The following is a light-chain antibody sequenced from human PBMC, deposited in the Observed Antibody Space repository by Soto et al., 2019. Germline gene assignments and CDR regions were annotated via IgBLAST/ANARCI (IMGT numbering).Light chain of an antibody. CDR1: SSNIGNNY. V-gene: IGLV1-51*01. J-gene: IGLJ2*01. CDR3: GTWDSSRSAVV. Sequence: QSVLTQPPSVSAAPGQGVTICCSGSSSNIGNNYVYWYQQLPGTAPKLLMYANNKRPSGIPDRFSGSKSGTSATLGITGLQTGDEAEYYCGTWDSSRSAVVFGGGTKLTVL. CDR2: ANN.